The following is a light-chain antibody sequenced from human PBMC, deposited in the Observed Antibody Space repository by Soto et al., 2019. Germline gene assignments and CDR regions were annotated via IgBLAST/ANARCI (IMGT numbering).Light chain of an antibody. CDR3: QQRSTWLT. CDR1: QSVSSY. J-gene: IGKJ5*01. CDR2: DAS. Sequence: EIVLTQSPATLSLSPGERATLSCRASQSVSSYLAWYQQKPGQAPRLLIYDASNSATGIPARFSGSGSGTDVTLSISSLEPEDFAVYYCQQRSTWLTFGQGTRLELK. V-gene: IGKV3-11*01.